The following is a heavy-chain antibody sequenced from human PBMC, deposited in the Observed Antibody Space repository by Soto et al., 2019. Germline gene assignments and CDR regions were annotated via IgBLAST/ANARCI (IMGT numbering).Heavy chain of an antibody. J-gene: IGHJ4*02. CDR1: GGSISTGSYS. CDR3: ARSQIHLGELSR. CDR2: LSYNGNI. Sequence: KPSETLSLTCTVSGGSISTGSYSWGWIRQPPGKGLEWIGSLSYNGNIYYSPSLKSRVTISVDTSKNQFSLNLRSVTAADTAVYYCARSQIHLGELSRWGQGTLVTVSS. V-gene: IGHV4-39*01. D-gene: IGHD3-16*02.